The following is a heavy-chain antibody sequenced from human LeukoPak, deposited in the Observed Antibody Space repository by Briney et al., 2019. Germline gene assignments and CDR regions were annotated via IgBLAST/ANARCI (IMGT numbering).Heavy chain of an antibody. CDR3: ARANDNYYYYYMDV. V-gene: IGHV3-21*01. CDR2: ISTSSSYI. CDR1: GFTFSSYS. J-gene: IGHJ6*03. Sequence: GGSLRLSCAASGFTFSSYSMNWVRQAPGKWLEWVSSISTSSSYIYYADSVKGRFTISRDNAKNSLYLQMNSLRAEDTAVYYCARANDNYYYYYMDVWGKGTTVTISS. D-gene: IGHD3-9*01.